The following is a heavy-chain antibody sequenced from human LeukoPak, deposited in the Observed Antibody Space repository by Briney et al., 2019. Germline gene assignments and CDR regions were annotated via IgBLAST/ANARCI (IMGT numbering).Heavy chain of an antibody. Sequence: ASVKASCKASGYTFTSYAMNWVRQAPGQGLEWMGWINTNTGNPTYAQGFTGRFVFSLDTSVSTAYLQISSLKAEDTAVYYCARVGGDILTGYGKGDPDLDYWGQGTLVTVSS. D-gene: IGHD3-9*01. CDR1: GYTFTSYA. J-gene: IGHJ4*02. CDR2: INTNTGNP. CDR3: ARVGGDILTGYGKGDPDLDY. V-gene: IGHV7-4-1*02.